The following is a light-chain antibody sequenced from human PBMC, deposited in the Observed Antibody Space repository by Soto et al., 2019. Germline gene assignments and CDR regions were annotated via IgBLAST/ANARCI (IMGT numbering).Light chain of an antibody. V-gene: IGKV1-5*03. Sequence: IQMTQSPCERSASVFSTVMITCRASQTISSWLAWYQQKPGKAPKLLIYKASTLKSGVPSRFSGSGSGTEFTLTISSLQPEDFATYSCQQSYSTPRTFGQGTKGDIK. J-gene: IGKJ1*01. CDR2: KAS. CDR3: QQSYSTPRT. CDR1: QTISSW.